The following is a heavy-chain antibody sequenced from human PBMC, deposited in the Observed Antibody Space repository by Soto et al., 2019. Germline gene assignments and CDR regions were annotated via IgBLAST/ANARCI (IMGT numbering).Heavy chain of an antibody. J-gene: IGHJ4*02. CDR3: ARWPQLEPRFDY. CDR1: GGSISSGGYY. D-gene: IGHD1-1*01. V-gene: IGHV4-31*03. CDR2: IYYSGSN. Sequence: QVQLQESGPGLVKPSQTLSLTCTVSGGSISSGGYYWSWIRQHPGKGLEWIGYIYYSGSNYYNPYLKSRVTTXAXASETQSPRRRSSVTAADTAVYYCARWPQLEPRFDYWGQGTLVTVSP.